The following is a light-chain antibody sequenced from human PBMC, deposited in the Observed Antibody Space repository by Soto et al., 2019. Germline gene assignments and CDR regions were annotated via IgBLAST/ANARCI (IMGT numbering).Light chain of an antibody. V-gene: IGKV3-15*01. Sequence: EIVMTQSPVTLSVSPGERATLSCRASHHVATNLAWYQQKPGQPPRLLIYGASTRSTGVSARFSGSGSGTEFTLTISSLQSDDFAVYYCQQYTSRPPWTFGQGTRV. CDR2: GAS. J-gene: IGKJ1*01. CDR1: HHVATN. CDR3: QQYTSRPPWT.